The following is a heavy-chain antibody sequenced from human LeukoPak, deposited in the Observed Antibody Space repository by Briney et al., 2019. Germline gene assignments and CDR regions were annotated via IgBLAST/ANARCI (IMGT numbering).Heavy chain of an antibody. Sequence: PGGSLRLSCAASGFTFASYAMSWVRQPPGKGLEWVSTISGSGASPFYADSLKGRFTISRDNSKNTLYLQMNSPRVEDTALYYCAKESVQAAPLYVVDAWGQGTQVTVSS. V-gene: IGHV3-23*01. CDR2: ISGSGASP. CDR1: GFTFASYA. D-gene: IGHD2-2*01. J-gene: IGHJ5*02. CDR3: AKESVQAAPLYVVDA.